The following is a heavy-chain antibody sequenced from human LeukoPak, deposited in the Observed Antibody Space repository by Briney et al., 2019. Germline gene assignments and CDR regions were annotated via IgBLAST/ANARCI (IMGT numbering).Heavy chain of an antibody. J-gene: IGHJ4*02. CDR2: INPSSGDT. CDR3: AKNPYEYYFDY. Sequence: ASVKVSCKASGYSLTGYYMHWVRLAPGQGLEWMGWINPSSGDTNYAQKFQGRVTMTRDTSISTAYMELSRLRSDDTAVYYCAKNPYEYYFDYWGQGTLVTVSS. V-gene: IGHV1-2*02. CDR1: GYSLTGYY. D-gene: IGHD5-12*01.